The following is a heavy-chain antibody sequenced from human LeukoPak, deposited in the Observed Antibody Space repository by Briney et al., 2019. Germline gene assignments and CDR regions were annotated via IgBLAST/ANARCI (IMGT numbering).Heavy chain of an antibody. D-gene: IGHD3-10*01. CDR2: ISSSSSYI. V-gene: IGHV3-21*01. Sequence: PGGSLRLSCAASGFTFSSYSMNRVRQAPGKGLEWVSSISSSSSYIYYADSVKGRFTISRDNAKNSLYLQMNSLRAEDTAVYYCAREGYGSGSYFDYWGREPWSPSPQ. CDR3: AREGYGSGSYFDY. J-gene: IGHJ4*02. CDR1: GFTFSSYS.